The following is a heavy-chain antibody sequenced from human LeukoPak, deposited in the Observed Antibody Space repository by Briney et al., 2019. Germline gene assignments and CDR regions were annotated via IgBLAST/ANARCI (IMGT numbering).Heavy chain of an antibody. Sequence: PSETLSLTCTVSGGSISSYYWSWIRQPPGKGLEWIGYIYYSGSTNYNPSLKSRVTISVDTSKNQFSLKLSSVTAADTAVYYCARMELVGASTNWFDPWGQGTLVTVSS. CDR3: ARMELVGASTNWFDP. CDR2: IYYSGST. D-gene: IGHD1-26*01. V-gene: IGHV4-59*08. J-gene: IGHJ5*02. CDR1: GGSISSYY.